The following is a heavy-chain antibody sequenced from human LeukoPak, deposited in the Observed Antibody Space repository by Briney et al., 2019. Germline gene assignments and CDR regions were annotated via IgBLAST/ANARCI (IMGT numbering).Heavy chain of an antibody. V-gene: IGHV3-15*01. CDR3: TSTLGY. CDR2: IKSKTDGGTT. D-gene: IGHD3-16*01. Sequence: SGGSLRLSCAASGFSFKDSWMSWVRQAPGKGLEWIARIKSKTDGGTTDYAAPVKGRFTISRDDSKNTLYLQMNSLKTEDTAVYYCTSTLGYWGQGTLVIVSS. CDR1: GFSFKDSW. J-gene: IGHJ4*02.